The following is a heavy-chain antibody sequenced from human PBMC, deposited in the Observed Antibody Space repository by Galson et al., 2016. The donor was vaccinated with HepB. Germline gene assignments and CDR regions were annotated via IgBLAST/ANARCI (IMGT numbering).Heavy chain of an antibody. CDR1: GYTFTNSA. J-gene: IGHJ4*02. V-gene: IGHV7-4-1*02. D-gene: IGHD2-2*01. CDR2: INTNSGIP. Sequence: SVKVSCKASGYTFTNSALNWVRQAPGQGLEWMGWINTNSGIPEYAQGFTGRFVFSLDASVSTAYLQINSLKAEDTAVYYCARGAAAAYWGQGTQVIVSS. CDR3: ARGAAAAY.